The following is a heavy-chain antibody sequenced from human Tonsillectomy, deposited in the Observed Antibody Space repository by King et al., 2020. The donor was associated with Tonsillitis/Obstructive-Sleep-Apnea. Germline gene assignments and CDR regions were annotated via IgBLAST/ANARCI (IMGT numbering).Heavy chain of an antibody. Sequence: QVQLVESGGGVVQPGKSLRLSCAASGFTFNSYGMHWVRQAPGKGLEWVAVIWYDGSNKYYADSVKGRFTISRDNSKNTLYLQMNSLRAEDTAVYYCARADSSVPLSYYYYPMDVWGQGTTVTVPS. J-gene: IGHJ6*02. CDR1: GFTFNSYG. CDR2: IWYDGSNK. V-gene: IGHV3-33*01. CDR3: ARADSSVPLSYYYYPMDV. D-gene: IGHD3-22*01.